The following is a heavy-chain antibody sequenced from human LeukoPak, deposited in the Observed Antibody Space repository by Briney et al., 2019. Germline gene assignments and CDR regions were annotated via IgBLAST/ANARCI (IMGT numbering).Heavy chain of an antibody. J-gene: IGHJ3*02. CDR3: IRGGIQVSGIDAFDI. CDR2: IGIAGDT. Sequence: GSLRLSCAASGFTFSSYDMHWVRQAPGRGLEWVSAIGIAGDTYYPDSVKGRFTISRENAKNSMYLQMNSLKDGDTAVYYCIRGGIQVSGIDAFDIWGQGTMVTVSS. CDR1: GFTFSSYD. D-gene: IGHD5/OR15-5a*01. V-gene: IGHV3-13*01.